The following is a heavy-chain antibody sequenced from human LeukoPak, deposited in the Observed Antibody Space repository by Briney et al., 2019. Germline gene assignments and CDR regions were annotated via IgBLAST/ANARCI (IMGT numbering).Heavy chain of an antibody. CDR3: ARGTLEHCSGASCYPLDS. Sequence: PGGSLRLSCAASGFXFSNYAISWVRQTPGKGLECVSVVTGSGGDTYYTGSVNGRFTISRDNSKNTLYLQMNSLRAEDTAVYYCARGTLEHCSGASCYPLDSWGQGTLVTVSS. D-gene: IGHD2-15*01. V-gene: IGHV3-23*01. CDR1: GFXFSNYA. CDR2: VTGSGGDT. J-gene: IGHJ5*01.